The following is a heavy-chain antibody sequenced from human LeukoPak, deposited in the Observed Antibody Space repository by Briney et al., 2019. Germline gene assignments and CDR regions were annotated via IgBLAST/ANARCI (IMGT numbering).Heavy chain of an antibody. CDR2: INHSGST. Sequence: SETLSLTCAVYGGSFSGYYWSWIRQPPGKGLEWIGEINHSGSTNYNPSLKSRVTISVDTSKNRFSLKLSSVTAADTAVYYCARGNGLEPSARQLVLRATVNFDYWGQGTLVTVSS. V-gene: IGHV4-34*01. CDR1: GGSFSGYY. J-gene: IGHJ4*02. CDR3: ARGNGLEPSARQLVLRATVNFDY. D-gene: IGHD6-13*01.